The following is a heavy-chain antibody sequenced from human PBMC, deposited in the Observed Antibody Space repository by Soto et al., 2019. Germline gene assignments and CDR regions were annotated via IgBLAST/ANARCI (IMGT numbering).Heavy chain of an antibody. J-gene: IGHJ4*02. CDR1: GFTLSDYY. CDR3: AKYRTTGSEKNCFDY. V-gene: IGHV3-11*01. Sequence: GGSLRLSCAASGFTLSDYYMSWVRQAPGKGLEWLSYISSSSTTVYYVDSVKGRFTISRDNAKNSLYLQVDSLRADDTAVYYCAKYRTTGSEKNCFDYWGQGTQVTVSS. CDR2: ISSSSTTV. D-gene: IGHD4-17*01.